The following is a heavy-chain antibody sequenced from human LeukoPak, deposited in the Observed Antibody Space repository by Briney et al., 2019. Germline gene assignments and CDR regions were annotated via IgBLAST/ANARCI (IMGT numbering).Heavy chain of an antibody. CDR3: ARDLFLAAAEREGDDY. D-gene: IGHD6-13*01. Sequence: ASVKVSCKASGYTFTGYYIHWVRQAPGQGLEWMGWISPNTGGTNYAQKFRDRVTLTRDTSISTGSMELSRLRSDDTAVYYCARDLFLAAAEREGDDYWGQGTLVTVSS. CDR2: ISPNTGGT. CDR1: GYTFTGYY. J-gene: IGHJ4*02. V-gene: IGHV1-2*02.